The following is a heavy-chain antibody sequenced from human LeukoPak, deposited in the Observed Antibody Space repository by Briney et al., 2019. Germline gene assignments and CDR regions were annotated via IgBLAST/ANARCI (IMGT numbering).Heavy chain of an antibody. CDR3: ARDLDSSREDV. V-gene: IGHV1-2*06. D-gene: IGHD3-22*01. J-gene: IGHJ6*02. CDR1: GYTFTGYY. CDR2: INPNSGGT. Sequence: ASVKVSCKASGYTFTGYYMHWVRQAPGQGLEWMGRINPNSGGTNYAQKFQGRVTITRDTSASTVYMELSSLRSEDTAVYYCARDLDSSREDVWGQGTTVTVSS.